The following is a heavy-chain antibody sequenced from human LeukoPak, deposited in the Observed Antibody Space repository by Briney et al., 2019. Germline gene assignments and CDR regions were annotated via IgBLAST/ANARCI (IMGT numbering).Heavy chain of an antibody. CDR2: INPNSGGT. V-gene: IGHV1-2*02. D-gene: IGHD6-19*01. CDR1: GYTFTGYY. J-gene: IGHJ4*02. Sequence: GASVKVSCKASGYTFTGYYMHWVRQAPGQGLEWMGWINPNSGGTNYAQKFQGRVTMTRDTSISTAYMELSRLSSDDTAVYYCARGWYPGPTYYFDYWGQGTLVTVSS. CDR3: ARGWYPGPTYYFDY.